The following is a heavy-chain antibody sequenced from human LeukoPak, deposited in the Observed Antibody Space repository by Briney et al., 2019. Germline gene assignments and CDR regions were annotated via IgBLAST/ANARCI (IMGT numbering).Heavy chain of an antibody. CDR3: ARDLRRDYYYYYGMDV. Sequence: SETLSLTCTVSGGSISSYYWSWIRQPPGKGLEWIGYIYYSGSTNYNPSLKSRVTISVDTSKNQFSLKLSSVTAADTAVYYCARDLRRDYYYYYGMDVWGQGTTVTVSS. CDR1: GGSISSYY. J-gene: IGHJ6*02. V-gene: IGHV4-59*08. D-gene: IGHD3-3*01. CDR2: IYYSGST.